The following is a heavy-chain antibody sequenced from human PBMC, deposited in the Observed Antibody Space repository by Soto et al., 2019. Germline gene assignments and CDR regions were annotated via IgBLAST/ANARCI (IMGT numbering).Heavy chain of an antibody. D-gene: IGHD3-22*01. CDR3: XXXXXSGYKTLGY. CDR2: VYYSGST. J-gene: IGHJ1*01. Sequence: QLQLRESGPGLVKPSETLSLTCTVSGVSISSSSYYWGWIRQPPGKGLEWIATVYYSGSTYYSPXXXXXXXXXXXXXXXXXXXXXXXXXXXXXXXXXXXXXXXSGYKTLGYWGQGILVTVSS. V-gene: IGHV4-39*01. CDR1: GVSISSSSYY.